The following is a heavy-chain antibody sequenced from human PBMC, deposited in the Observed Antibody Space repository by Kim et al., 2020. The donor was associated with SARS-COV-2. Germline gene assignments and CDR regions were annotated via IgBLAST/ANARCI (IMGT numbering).Heavy chain of an antibody. CDR3: TRVRIEMATIIAYYFDY. J-gene: IGHJ4*02. Sequence: GGSLRLSCTASGFTFGDYAMSWFRQAPGKGLEWVGFIRSKAYGGTTEYAASVKGRFTISRDDSKSIAYLQMNSLKTEDTAVYYCTRVRIEMATIIAYYFDYWGQGTLVTVSS. V-gene: IGHV3-49*03. D-gene: IGHD5-12*01. CDR2: IRSKAYGGTT. CDR1: GFTFGDYA.